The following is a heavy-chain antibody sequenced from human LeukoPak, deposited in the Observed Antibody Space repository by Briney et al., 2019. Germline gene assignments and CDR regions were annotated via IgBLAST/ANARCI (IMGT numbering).Heavy chain of an antibody. Sequence: PGGSLRLSCAASGFTFSSYWMSWVRRAPGKGLEWVANIKQDGSEKYYVASVKGRFTISRDNAKNTLYLQMNSLRAEDTAVYYCARLVARSGSYDYWGKGTLVTVSS. J-gene: IGHJ4*02. CDR2: IKQDGSEK. CDR3: ARLVARSGSYDY. V-gene: IGHV3-7*01. D-gene: IGHD3-10*01. CDR1: GFTFSSYW.